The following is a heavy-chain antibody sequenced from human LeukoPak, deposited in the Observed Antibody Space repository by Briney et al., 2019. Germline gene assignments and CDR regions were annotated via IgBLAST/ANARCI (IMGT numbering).Heavy chain of an antibody. Sequence: SVKVSCKASGGTFSSYAISWVRQALGQGLEWMGRIIPILGIANYAQKFQGRVTITAGKSTSTAYMELSSLRSEDTAVYYCARVGDRVNYAFDYWGQGTLVTVSS. CDR3: ARVGDRVNYAFDY. D-gene: IGHD4-11*01. V-gene: IGHV1-69*04. CDR1: GGTFSSYA. J-gene: IGHJ4*02. CDR2: IIPILGIA.